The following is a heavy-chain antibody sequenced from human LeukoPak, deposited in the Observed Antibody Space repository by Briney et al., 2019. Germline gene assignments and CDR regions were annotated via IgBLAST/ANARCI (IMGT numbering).Heavy chain of an antibody. J-gene: IGHJ6*02. CDR1: GGSFSGYY. CDR3: ARGPGIVVVPAAISGMDV. CDR2: INHSGST. Sequence: NPSETLSLTCAVYGGSFSGYYWSWIRQPPGKGLEWIGEINHSGSTNYNPSLKSRVTISVDTSKNQFSLELSSVTAADTAVYYCARGPGIVVVPAAISGMDVWGQGTTVTVSS. V-gene: IGHV4-34*01. D-gene: IGHD2-2*01.